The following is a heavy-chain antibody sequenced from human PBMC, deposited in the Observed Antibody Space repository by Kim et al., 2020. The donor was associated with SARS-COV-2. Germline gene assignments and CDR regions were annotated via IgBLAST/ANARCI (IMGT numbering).Heavy chain of an antibody. CDR3: VRVASPYSGCDRSFDY. Sequence: SQTLSLTCAISGDSVSSSGTTWNWIRQSPSRGLEWLGRTYYRSKWYNDYALSVKSRITINPDTSKNQFSLLLTSVTPEDTAVYYCVRVASPYSGCDRSFDYWGQGTLVTVSS. J-gene: IGHJ4*02. D-gene: IGHD1-26*01. V-gene: IGHV6-1*01. CDR1: GDSVSSSGTT. CDR2: TYYRSKWYN.